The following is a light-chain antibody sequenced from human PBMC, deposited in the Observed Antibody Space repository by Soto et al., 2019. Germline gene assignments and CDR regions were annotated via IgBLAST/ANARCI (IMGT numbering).Light chain of an antibody. CDR3: QVWDSSSDHRV. Sequence: SYELTQPPSVSVAPGQTAWITCGGDNIGSKSVHWYQQKPGQAPVMVVYDDSDRLSGIPERFSGSNSGNTATLTIIRVEAGDEADYYCQVWDSSSDHRVIGTGTKLTVL. J-gene: IGLJ1*01. V-gene: IGLV3-21*02. CDR2: DDS. CDR1: NIGSKS.